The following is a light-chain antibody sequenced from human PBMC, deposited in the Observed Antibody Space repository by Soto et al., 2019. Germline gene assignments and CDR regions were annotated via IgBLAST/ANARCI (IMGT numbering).Light chain of an antibody. CDR3: QQYYSYPLT. CDR2: AAS. J-gene: IGKJ4*02. CDR1: QLTSSY. Sequence: AIRMTQSPSSFSASTGDRVPITSRTSQLTSSYLAWNQHKTGKAPKLLIYAASTLQSGGPSRFSGSGSGTDFTLTICCLQSEYFATYYCQQYYSYPLTFGGGTKVDIK. V-gene: IGKV1-8*01.